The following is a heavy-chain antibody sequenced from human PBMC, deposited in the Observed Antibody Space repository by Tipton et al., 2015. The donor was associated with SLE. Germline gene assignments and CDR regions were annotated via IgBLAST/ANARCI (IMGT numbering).Heavy chain of an antibody. CDR3: TRGSGRFEY. V-gene: IGHV3-49*04. J-gene: IGHJ4*02. Sequence: RSLRLSCAGTGFSFGDFPMTWVRQAPGKGLEWVGYVRSKAYGGTSEYAASVKGRFTISRDDSKTIAYLQMDSLKIADTAIYYCTRGSGRFEYWGQGVLVTVSS. CDR2: VRSKAYGGTS. D-gene: IGHD2-15*01. CDR1: GFSFGDFP.